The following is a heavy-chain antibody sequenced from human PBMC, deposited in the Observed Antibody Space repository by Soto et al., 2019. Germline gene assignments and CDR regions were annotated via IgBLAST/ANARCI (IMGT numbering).Heavy chain of an antibody. CDR1: GYSISSGYY. D-gene: IGHD1-26*01. CDR3: ARVSGSYWRGYYFDY. V-gene: IGHV4-38-2*01. CDR2: IYHSGST. Sequence: ASETLSLTCAVSGYSISSGYYWGWIRQPPGKGLEWIGSIYHSGSTYYNPSLKSRVTISVDTSKNQFSLKLSSVTAADTAVYSCARVSGSYWRGYYFDYWGQGTLVTVSS. J-gene: IGHJ4*02.